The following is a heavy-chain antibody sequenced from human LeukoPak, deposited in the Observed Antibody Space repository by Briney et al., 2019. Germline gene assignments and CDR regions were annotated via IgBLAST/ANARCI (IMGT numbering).Heavy chain of an antibody. V-gene: IGHV3-21*01. CDR3: ARDLGGYSYGPHFDY. CDR1: GFTFSSYY. J-gene: IGHJ4*02. Sequence: PGGSLRLSCAASGFTFSSYYMNWVRQAPGKGLEWVSSITTSSSYIYYADSVKGRFTISRDNAKNSLYLQMNSLRAEDTAVYYCARDLGGYSYGPHFDYWGQGTLVTVSS. D-gene: IGHD5-18*01. CDR2: ITTSSSYI.